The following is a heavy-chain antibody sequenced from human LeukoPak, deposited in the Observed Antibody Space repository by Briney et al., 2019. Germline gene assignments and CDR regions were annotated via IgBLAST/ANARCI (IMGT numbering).Heavy chain of an antibody. J-gene: IGHJ4*02. CDR3: ARDDRNWGYFDY. CDR2: IYYSGST. Sequence: SETLSLTCTVSNDSISKYYWSWIRQPPGKGLEWIGYIYYSGSTNCNPSLKSRVTISVDTSKNQFSLKLSSVTAADTAVYYCARDDRNWGYFDYWGQGTLVTVSS. CDR1: NDSISKYY. V-gene: IGHV4-59*01. D-gene: IGHD1-14*01.